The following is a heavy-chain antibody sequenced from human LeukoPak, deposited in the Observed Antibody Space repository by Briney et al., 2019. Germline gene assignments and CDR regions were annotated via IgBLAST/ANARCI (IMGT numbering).Heavy chain of an antibody. CDR1: GGSISSYY. CDR2: IYYSGST. CDR3: ARSGSRYFDWLLYYYGMDV. V-gene: IGHV4-59*01. D-gene: IGHD3-9*01. J-gene: IGHJ6*02. Sequence: SETLSLTCTVSGGSISSYYWSWIRQPPGKGLEWIGYIYYSGSTNYNPSLKSRVTISVDTSKNQFSLKLSSVTAADTAVYYCARSGSRYFDWLLYYYGMDVWGQGTTVTVSS.